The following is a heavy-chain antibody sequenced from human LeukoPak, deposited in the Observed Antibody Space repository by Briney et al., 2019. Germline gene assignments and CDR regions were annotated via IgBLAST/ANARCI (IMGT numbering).Heavy chain of an antibody. CDR1: GFSLNTNGVA. V-gene: IGHV2-5*02. D-gene: IGHD4-11*01. CDR2: IYWDGDK. J-gene: IGHJ3*02. Sequence: SGPTLVKPTQTLTLTCTFSGFSLNTNGVAVGWIRQPPGKALGWLAFIYWDGDKRYSPSLKNRVTSTRDTSKNQVVLTMTNMDPVDTATYYCAHRSNLFEDAFDTWGQGTMVTVSS. CDR3: AHRSNLFEDAFDT.